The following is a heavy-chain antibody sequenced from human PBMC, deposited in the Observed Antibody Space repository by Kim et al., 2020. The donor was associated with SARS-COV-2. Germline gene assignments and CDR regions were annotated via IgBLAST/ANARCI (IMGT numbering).Heavy chain of an antibody. CDR1: GGSISNYY. J-gene: IGHJ6*01. V-gene: IGHV4-59*01. CDR2: IYYSGST. Sequence: SETLSLTCTVSGGSISNYYWTWIRQPPGKGLEWIGYIYYSGSTNYNPSLKSRVAILLDTPRNQLSLKLDSVTAADTAVYYFAIGVGVSGSYYYYGMDFWG. CDR3: AIGVGVSGSYYYYGMDF. D-gene: IGHD3-22*01.